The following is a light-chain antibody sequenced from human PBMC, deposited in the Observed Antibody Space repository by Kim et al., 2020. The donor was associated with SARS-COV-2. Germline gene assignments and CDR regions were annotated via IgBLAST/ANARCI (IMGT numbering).Light chain of an antibody. V-gene: IGLV1-44*01. J-gene: IGLJ3*02. CDR1: NSNIGSNT. CDR3: AGWDDSLNAWV. Sequence: QSVLTQPPSASGTPGQRVTISCSGSNSNIGSNTVHWYQDLPGTAPKLLIYNNSQRPSGVPDRFSGSKSGTSASLAISGLQSEDEADYYCAGWDDSLNAWVFGGGTKVTVL. CDR2: NNS.